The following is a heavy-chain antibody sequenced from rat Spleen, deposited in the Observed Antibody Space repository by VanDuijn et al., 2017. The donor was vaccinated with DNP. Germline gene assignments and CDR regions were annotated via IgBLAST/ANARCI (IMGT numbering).Heavy chain of an antibody. CDR2: ITYDGGSA. D-gene: IGHD1-4*01. CDR1: GFIFSDHG. J-gene: IGHJ2*01. Sequence: EVQLVESGGGLVQPGRSMKLSCAASGFIFSDHGMAWVLRAPTKGLEWVASITYDGGSAYYRDSVKGRFTSSRDNAKSTLYLQMNSLRSEDMATYYCARHVLPLRVWDYWGQGVMVTVSS. V-gene: IGHV5-22*01. CDR3: ARHVLPLRVWDY.